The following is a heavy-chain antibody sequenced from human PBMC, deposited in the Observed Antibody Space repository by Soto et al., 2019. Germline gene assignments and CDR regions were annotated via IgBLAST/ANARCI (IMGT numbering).Heavy chain of an antibody. V-gene: IGHV1-69*02. CDR2: IIPILCIT. CDR3: ARGPYDLLTGYNIGGMDV. Sequence: QVQLVPSGAEVQKPGSSVKVSCKASGGTLSSYSISWVRHSPGQGLEWMGRIIPILCITNYAQKFQGRVTINADKSTSTAYMELSSLRSEDTAVYYCARGPYDLLTGYNIGGMDVWGQGTTVTVSS. D-gene: IGHD3-9*01. J-gene: IGHJ6*02. CDR1: GGTLSSYS.